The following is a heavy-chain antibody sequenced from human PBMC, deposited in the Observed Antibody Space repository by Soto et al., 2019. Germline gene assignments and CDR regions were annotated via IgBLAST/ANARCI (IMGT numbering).Heavy chain of an antibody. Sequence: QVQLVESGGGVVQPGRSLRLSCAASGFTFSSYGMHWVRQAPGKGLEWVAVISYDGSNKYYADSVKGRFTISRDNSKNPLYRKKNSLRVKDRAVYYWAKGGLRRIYYFDYGGQEPLVPVSS. V-gene: IGHV3-30*18. D-gene: IGHD4-17*01. J-gene: IGHJ4*02. CDR1: GFTFSSYG. CDR2: ISYDGSNK. CDR3: AKGGLRRIYYFDY.